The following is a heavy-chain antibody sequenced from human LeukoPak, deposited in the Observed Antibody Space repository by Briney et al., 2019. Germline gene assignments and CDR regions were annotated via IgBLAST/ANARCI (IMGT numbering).Heavy chain of an antibody. D-gene: IGHD1-26*01. V-gene: IGHV5-51*01. CDR2: IYPGDSDT. J-gene: IGHJ3*02. CDR3: ARHRVGIYSRNHAFDI. CDR1: GYTFSSNW. Sequence: GESLKISCQGSGYTFSSNWIGWVRQMPGKGLGWMGIIYPGDSDTRYSPSFQGQVTISADKSSSTAYLQWSSLKASDTAMYYCARHRVGIYSRNHAFDIWGQGTMVTVSS.